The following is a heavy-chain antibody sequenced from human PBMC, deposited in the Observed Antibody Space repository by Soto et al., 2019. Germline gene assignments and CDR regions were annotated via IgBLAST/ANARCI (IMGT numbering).Heavy chain of an antibody. J-gene: IGHJ4*02. D-gene: IGHD3-3*01. V-gene: IGHV3-30*18. Sequence: PGGSLRLSCAASGFTFSSYSMNWVRQAPGKGLEWVAVISYDGSNKYYADSVKGRFTISRDNSKNTLYLQMNSLRAEDTAVYYCAKSKFTFLEWLSLFDYWGQGTLVIVSS. CDR1: GFTFSSYS. CDR2: ISYDGSNK. CDR3: AKSKFTFLEWLSLFDY.